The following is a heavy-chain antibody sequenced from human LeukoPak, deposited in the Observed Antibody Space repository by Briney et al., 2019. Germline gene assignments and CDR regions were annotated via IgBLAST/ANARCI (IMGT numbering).Heavy chain of an antibody. J-gene: IGHJ2*01. CDR2: IWYDGSNK. CDR3: ARDSHSSGWLLWYFDL. V-gene: IGHV3-33*01. Sequence: GGSLRLSCAASGFTFSSYGMHWVRQAPGKGLGWVAVIWYDGSNKYYADSVKGRFTISRDNSKNTLYLQMNSLRAEDTAVYYCARDSHSSGWLLWYFDLWGCGTLVTVSS. CDR1: GFTFSSYG. D-gene: IGHD6-19*01.